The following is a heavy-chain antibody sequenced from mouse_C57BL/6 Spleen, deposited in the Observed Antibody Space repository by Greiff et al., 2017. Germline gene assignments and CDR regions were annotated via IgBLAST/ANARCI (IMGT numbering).Heavy chain of an antibody. V-gene: IGHV1-19*01. D-gene: IGHD1-1*01. Sequence: VQLQQSGPVLVKPGASVKMSCKASGYTFTDYYMNWVKQSHGKSLEWIGVINPYNGGTSYNQKFKGKATLTVDKSSSTAYMELNSLTSDDSAVYYCAREGTTVVNAMDYWGQGTSVTVSS. CDR3: AREGTTVVNAMDY. J-gene: IGHJ4*01. CDR1: GYTFTDYY. CDR2: INPYNGGT.